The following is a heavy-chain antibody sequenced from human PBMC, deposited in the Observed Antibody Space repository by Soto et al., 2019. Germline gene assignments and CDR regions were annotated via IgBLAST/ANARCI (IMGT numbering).Heavy chain of an antibody. CDR3: AGTPPASELNYYYGMDV. Sequence: SVNVSCKASGGTFSSYSISWVRPAPGQGLEWMGGIIPIFGTANYAQKFQGRVTITADESTSTAYMELSSLRSEDTAVYYCAGTPPASELNYYYGMDVWGQGTTVTVSS. V-gene: IGHV1-69*13. CDR1: GGTFSSYS. CDR2: IIPIFGTA. J-gene: IGHJ6*02. D-gene: IGHD1-26*01.